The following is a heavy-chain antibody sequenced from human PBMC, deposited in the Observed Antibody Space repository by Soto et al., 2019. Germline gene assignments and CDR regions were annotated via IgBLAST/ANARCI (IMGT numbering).Heavy chain of an antibody. V-gene: IGHV3-9*01. Sequence: GGSLRLSCAASGFTFDDYAMHWVRQAPGKGLEWVSGISWNSGSIGYADSVKGRFTISRDNAKNSLYLQMNSLRAEDTALYYCAKGYGSGIRGYYYYYMDVWGKGTTVTVSS. J-gene: IGHJ6*03. CDR2: ISWNSGSI. D-gene: IGHD3-10*01. CDR1: GFTFDDYA. CDR3: AKGYGSGIRGYYYYYMDV.